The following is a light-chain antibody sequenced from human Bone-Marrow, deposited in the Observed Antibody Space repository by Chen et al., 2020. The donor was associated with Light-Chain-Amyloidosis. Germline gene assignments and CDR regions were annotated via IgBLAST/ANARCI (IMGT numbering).Light chain of an antibody. CDR2: DAS. CDR3: QQRSNWPPLT. V-gene: IGKV3-11*01. Sequence: EIVLTQSPATLPLSPGERATLSCRASQSVSSYLAWYQQKPGQAPRLLIYDASNRATGIPARFSGSGSVTDFTLTISSLEPEDFAVYYCQQRSNWPPLTFGGGTKVEIK. J-gene: IGKJ4*01. CDR1: QSVSSY.